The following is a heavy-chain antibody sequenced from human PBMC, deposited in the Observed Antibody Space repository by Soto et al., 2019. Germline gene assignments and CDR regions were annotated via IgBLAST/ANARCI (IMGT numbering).Heavy chain of an antibody. V-gene: IGHV1-69*06. CDR2: IIPIFGTA. CDR3: ASPPTSSGYTFDY. J-gene: IGHJ4*02. Sequence: SVQVSCQASGGTFSSYAISWVGQTPGQGLEWMGGIIPIFGTANYAQKFQGRVTITADKSTSTAYMELSSLRSEDTAVYYCASPPTSSGYTFDYWVQGTLVTVSS. D-gene: IGHD3-22*01. CDR1: GGTFSSYA.